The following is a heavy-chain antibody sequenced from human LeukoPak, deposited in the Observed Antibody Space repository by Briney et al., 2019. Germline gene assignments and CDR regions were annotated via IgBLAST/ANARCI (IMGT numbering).Heavy chain of an antibody. J-gene: IGHJ4*02. V-gene: IGHV4-31*03. CDR2: IYYSGST. CDR1: GGSISSGGYY. CDR3: ARGLFNSYGYHFDY. D-gene: IGHD5-18*01. Sequence: SETLSLTCTVSGGSISSGGYYWSWIRQHPGMGLEWIGYIYYSGSTYYNPSLKSRVTISVDTSKNQFSLKLSSVTAADTAVYYCARGLFNSYGYHFDYWGQGTLVTVSS.